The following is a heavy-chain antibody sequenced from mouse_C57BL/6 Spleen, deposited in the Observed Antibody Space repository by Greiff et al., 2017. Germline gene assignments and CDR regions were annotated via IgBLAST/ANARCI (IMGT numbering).Heavy chain of an antibody. V-gene: IGHV1-15*01. Sequence: VQLQQSGAELVRPGASVTLSCKASGYTFTDYEMHWVKQTPVHGLEWIGAIDPANGGTAYNQKFKGKAILTADKSSSTAYMELRSLTSEDSAVXYCRGLTTGVARGYFDVWGTGTTVTVSS. J-gene: IGHJ1*03. D-gene: IGHD1-1*01. CDR2: IDPANGGT. CDR1: GYTFTDYE. CDR3: RGLTTGVARGYFDV.